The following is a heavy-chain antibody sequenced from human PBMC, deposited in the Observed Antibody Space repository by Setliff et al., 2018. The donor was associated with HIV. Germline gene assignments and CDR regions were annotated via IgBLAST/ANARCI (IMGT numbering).Heavy chain of an antibody. V-gene: IGHV3-48*04. J-gene: IGHJ4*02. Sequence: PGGSLRLSCAASGFSFSSWCMNWVRQAPGKGLEWISYISGSSRTTYYADSVKGRFTVSRDNAKNTLYLQMNGLRAEDTAVYYCVRGIVGASVFNYWGQGTQVTVSS. CDR2: ISGSSRTT. D-gene: IGHD1-26*01. CDR1: GFSFSSWC. CDR3: VRGIVGASVFNY.